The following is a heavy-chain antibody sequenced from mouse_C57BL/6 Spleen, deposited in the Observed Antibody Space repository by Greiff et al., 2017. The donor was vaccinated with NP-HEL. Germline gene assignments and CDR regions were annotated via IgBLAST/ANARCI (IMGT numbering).Heavy chain of an antibody. CDR3: TRETGFYAMDY. J-gene: IGHJ4*01. D-gene: IGHD4-1*01. CDR2: ISSGGDYI. V-gene: IGHV5-9-1*02. CDR1: GFTFSSYA. Sequence: DVMLVESGEGLVKPGGSLKLSCAASGFTFSSYAMSWVRQTPEKRLEWVAYISSGGDYIYYADTVKGRFTISRDNARNTLYLQMSSLKSEDTAMYYCTRETGFYAMDYWGQGTSVTVSS.